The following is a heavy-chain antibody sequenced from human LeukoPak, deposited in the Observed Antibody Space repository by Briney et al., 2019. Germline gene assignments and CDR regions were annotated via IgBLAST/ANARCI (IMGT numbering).Heavy chain of an antibody. D-gene: IGHD2-15*01. Sequence: SETLSLTCAVYGGSFSGYYWSSIRQPPGKGLEWIGEINHSGSTNYNPSLKSRVTISVDTSKDQSSLKLSSVTAADTAVYYCAKFSTPLSMDVWGKGTTVTVSS. V-gene: IGHV4-34*01. CDR3: AKFSTPLSMDV. CDR2: INHSGST. CDR1: GGSFSGYY. J-gene: IGHJ6*03.